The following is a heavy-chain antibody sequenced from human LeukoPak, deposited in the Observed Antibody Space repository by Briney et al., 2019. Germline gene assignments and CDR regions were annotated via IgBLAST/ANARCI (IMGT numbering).Heavy chain of an antibody. Sequence: GGSLRLSCAASGFTFSSYGMSWVRQAPGKGLEWVSAISGSGGSTYYADSVKGRFTISRDNSKNTLYLQMDSLRAEDTAVYYCARLNEGEQNFDYWGLGTLVTVSS. D-gene: IGHD1-1*01. CDR3: ARLNEGEQNFDY. CDR1: GFTFSSYG. J-gene: IGHJ4*02. CDR2: ISGSGGST. V-gene: IGHV3-23*01.